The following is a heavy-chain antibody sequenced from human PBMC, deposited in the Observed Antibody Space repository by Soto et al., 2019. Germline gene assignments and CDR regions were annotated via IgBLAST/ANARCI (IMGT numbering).Heavy chain of an antibody. CDR2: INHSGST. J-gene: IGHJ4*02. D-gene: IGHD6-13*01. CDR1: GGSFSGYY. V-gene: IGHV4-34*01. Sequence: QVQLQQWGAGLLKPSETLSLTCAVYGGSFSGYYWSWIRQPPGNGLEWIGEINHSGSTNYNPSLKGGVTILRYTSKNQFSLKLRSVTAADTAVYYCARGRLGIAAAGTFYYRGQGTQVTVSS. CDR3: ARGRLGIAAAGTFYY.